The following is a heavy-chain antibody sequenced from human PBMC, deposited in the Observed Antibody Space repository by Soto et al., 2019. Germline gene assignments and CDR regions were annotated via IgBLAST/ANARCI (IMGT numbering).Heavy chain of an antibody. J-gene: IGHJ4*02. CDR1: GSSVSSGSYY. V-gene: IGHV4-61*01. CDR3: ARNDFIAAAVDY. CDR2: IYYSGST. D-gene: IGHD6-13*01. Sequence: SETLSLTCTVSGSSVSSGSYYWSWIRQPPGKGLEWIGYIYYSGSTNYNPSLKSRVTISVDTSKNQFSLKLSSVTAADTAVYYCARNDFIAAAVDYWGQGTLVTVSS.